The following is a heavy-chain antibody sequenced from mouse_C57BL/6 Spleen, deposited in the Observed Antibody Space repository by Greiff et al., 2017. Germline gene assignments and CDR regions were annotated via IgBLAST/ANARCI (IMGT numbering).Heavy chain of an antibody. D-gene: IGHD2-5*01. V-gene: IGHV5-2*01. Sequence: EVKLVESGGGLVKPGGSLKLSCESNEYEFPSHDMSWVRKTPEKRLELVAAINSDGGSTYYPDTMERRFIISRDNTKKTLYLQMSSLRSEDTALYYCARHSNYLYYYAMDYWGQGTSVTVSS. CDR1: EYEFPSHD. CDR3: ARHSNYLYYYAMDY. J-gene: IGHJ4*01. CDR2: INSDGGST.